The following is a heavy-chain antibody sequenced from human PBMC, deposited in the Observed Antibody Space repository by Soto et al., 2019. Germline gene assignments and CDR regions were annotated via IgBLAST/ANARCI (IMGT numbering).Heavy chain of an antibody. V-gene: IGHV4-59*01. J-gene: IGHJ6*02. Sequence: SETLSLTCTVSGGSISSYYWSWIRQPPGKGPEWIGYIYYSGSTNYNPSLKSRVTISVDTSKNQFSLKLSSVTAADTAVYYCARGNFVGIAARQYYYYGMDVWGQGTTVTVSS. D-gene: IGHD6-6*01. CDR3: ARGNFVGIAARQYYYYGMDV. CDR1: GGSISSYY. CDR2: IYYSGST.